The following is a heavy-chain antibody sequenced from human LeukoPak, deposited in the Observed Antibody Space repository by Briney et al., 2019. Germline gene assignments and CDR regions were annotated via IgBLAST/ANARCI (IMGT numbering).Heavy chain of an antibody. CDR3: ARAYYDFWSGYPLYYFDY. V-gene: IGHV4-31*03. CDR2: IYYSGST. J-gene: IGHJ4*02. CDR1: GGSISSGGYY. Sequence: SETLSLTCTVSGGSISSGGYYWRWIRQHPGKRLEWIGYIYYSGSTYYNPSLKSRVTISVDTSKNQFSLKLSSVTAADTAVYYCARAYYDFWSGYPLYYFDYWGQGTLVTVSS. D-gene: IGHD3-3*01.